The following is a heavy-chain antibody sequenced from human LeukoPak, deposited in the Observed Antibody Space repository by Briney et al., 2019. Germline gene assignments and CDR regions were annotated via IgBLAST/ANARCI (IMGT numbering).Heavy chain of an antibody. V-gene: IGHV3-15*01. CDR1: GFTFSSYG. J-gene: IGHJ4*02. Sequence: GGSLRLSCAASGFTFSSYGMHWVRQAPGKGLEWVGRIKSKTDGGTTDYAAPVKGRFTISRDDSKNTLYLQMNSLKTEDTAVYYCTTHAQDPDIVVVPAAIPFDYWGQGTLVTVSS. CDR2: IKSKTDGGTT. D-gene: IGHD2-2*01. CDR3: TTHAQDPDIVVVPAAIPFDY.